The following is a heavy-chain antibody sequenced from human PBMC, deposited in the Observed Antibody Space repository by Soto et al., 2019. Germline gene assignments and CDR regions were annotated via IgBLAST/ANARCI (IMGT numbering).Heavy chain of an antibody. D-gene: IGHD2-2*01. Sequence: QVQLVESGGGVVQPGRSLRLSCSASGFTFSSYGMHWVRQAPGKGLEWVAVIWYDGSNKYYADSVKGRFTISRDNSKNTLYLQMNRLRAADTTVYYCARDGIVVVPATMKNYYFYYMDVWGKGTTVTVFS. V-gene: IGHV3-33*01. CDR2: IWYDGSNK. CDR3: ARDGIVVVPATMKNYYFYYMDV. J-gene: IGHJ6*03. CDR1: GFTFSSYG.